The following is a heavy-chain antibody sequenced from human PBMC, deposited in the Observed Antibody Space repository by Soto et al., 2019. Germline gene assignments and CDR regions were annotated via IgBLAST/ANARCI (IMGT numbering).Heavy chain of an antibody. CDR1: GFSLSTSGMC. D-gene: IGHD2-15*01. V-gene: IGHV2-70*01. J-gene: IGHJ6*02. Sequence: SGPTLVNPTQTLTLTCTFSGFSLSTSGMCVSWIRQPPGKALEWLALIDWDDDKYYSTSLKTRLTISKDTSKNQVVLTMTNMDPVDTATYYCARILRGYCSGGSCSAGGYYYGMDVWGQGTTVTVSS. CDR2: IDWDDDK. CDR3: ARILRGYCSGGSCSAGGYYYGMDV.